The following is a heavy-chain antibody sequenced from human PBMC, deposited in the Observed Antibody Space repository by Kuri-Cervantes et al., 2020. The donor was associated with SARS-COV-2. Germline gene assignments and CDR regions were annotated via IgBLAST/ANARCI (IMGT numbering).Heavy chain of an antibody. CDR2: IYYSGST. V-gene: IGHV4-39*01. Sequence: SATLSLTCTVSGGSISSSSYYWGWIRQPPGKGLEWIGSIYYSGSTYYNPSLKSRVTISVDTSKNQFSLKLSSVTAADTAVYYCARSPRITIFGKTSGFDYWGQGTLVTVSS. CDR1: GGSISSSSYY. J-gene: IGHJ4*02. D-gene: IGHD3-3*01. CDR3: ARSPRITIFGKTSGFDY.